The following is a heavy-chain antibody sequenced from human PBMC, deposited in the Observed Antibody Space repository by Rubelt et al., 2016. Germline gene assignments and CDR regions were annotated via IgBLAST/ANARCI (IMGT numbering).Heavy chain of an antibody. J-gene: IGHJ6*02. CDR2: INPSGGST. V-gene: IGHV1-46*01. CDR1: GYTFTSYY. Sequence: QVQLVQSGAEVKKPGASVKVSCKASGYTFTSYYMHWVRQAPGQGLEWMGIINPSGGSTSYAQKFQGRVTMTRDTSTSTVYMELSRLRADDTAVYYCAREGDYYYGMDVWGQGTTVTVSS. CDR3: AREGDYYYGMDV. D-gene: IGHD3-16*01.